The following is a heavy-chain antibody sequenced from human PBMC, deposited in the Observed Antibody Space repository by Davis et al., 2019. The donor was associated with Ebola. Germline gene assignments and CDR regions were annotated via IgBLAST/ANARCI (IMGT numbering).Heavy chain of an antibody. J-gene: IGHJ4*02. D-gene: IGHD6-19*01. CDR1: GFSFSSYW. V-gene: IGHV3-7*03. CDR3: ANHREQWLVARGDY. Sequence: PGGSLRLSCAASGFSFSSYWMSWVRQAPGKGLEWVANIKQDGSEKYYVDSVKGRFTISRDNAKNSLYLQMNSLRAEDTAVYYCANHREQWLVARGDYWGQGTLVTVSS. CDR2: IKQDGSEK.